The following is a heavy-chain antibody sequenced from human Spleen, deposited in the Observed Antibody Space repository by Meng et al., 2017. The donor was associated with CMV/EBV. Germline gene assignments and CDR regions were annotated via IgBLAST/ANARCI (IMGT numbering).Heavy chain of an antibody. CDR3: ARETVWVY. J-gene: IGHJ4*02. Sequence: GESLKISCRASGYTFSSYSMSWVRQAPGKGLEWVSSISGSGGSTYSADSVKGRFTISRDNSKNTLYLQMDSLRPEDTAVYYCARETVWVYWGQGTLVTVSS. CDR1: GYTFSSYS. CDR2: ISGSGGST. V-gene: IGHV3-23*01. D-gene: IGHD1-26*01.